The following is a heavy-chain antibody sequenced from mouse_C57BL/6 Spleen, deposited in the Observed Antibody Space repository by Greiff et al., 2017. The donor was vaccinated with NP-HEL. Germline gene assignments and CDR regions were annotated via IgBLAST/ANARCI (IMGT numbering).Heavy chain of an antibody. V-gene: IGHV1-7*01. CDR3: ARDGSSYVRYFDY. CDR2: INPSSGYT. D-gene: IGHD1-1*01. CDR1: GYTFTSYW. Sequence: QVQLQQSGAELAKPGASVKLSCKASGYTFTSYWMHWVKQRPGQGLEWIGYINPSSGYTKYNQKFKDKATLTADKSSSTAYMQLISLTYEDSAVYYCARDGSSYVRYFDYWGQGTTLTVSS. J-gene: IGHJ2*01.